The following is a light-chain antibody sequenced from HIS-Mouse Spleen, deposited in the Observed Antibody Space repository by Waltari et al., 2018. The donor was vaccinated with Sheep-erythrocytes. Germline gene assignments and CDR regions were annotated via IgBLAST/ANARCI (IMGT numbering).Light chain of an antibody. V-gene: IGLV3-25*02. Sequence: SYELTQPPSVSVSPGQTGRITCSGDALPKQYAYWYQQKPGQAPVLVIYKDSERPSGVPDRFSGSKSGNTASLTISGLQAEDEADYYCCSYAGSYTFVFGTGTKVTVL. CDR2: KDS. J-gene: IGLJ1*01. CDR3: CSYAGSYTFV. CDR1: ALPKQY.